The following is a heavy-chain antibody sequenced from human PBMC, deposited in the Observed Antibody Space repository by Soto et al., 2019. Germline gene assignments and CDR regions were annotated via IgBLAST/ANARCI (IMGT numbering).Heavy chain of an antibody. D-gene: IGHD6-13*01. CDR1: GGSFSGYC. J-gene: IGHJ4*02. Sequence: QVQLQQWGAGLLKPSETLSLTCAVCGGSFSGYCWRWLRQPPGKGVEWLGEINHSGSTNYNPSLKSRVTISVDTSKNPFSLKLSSVTAADTAVYYCAREKPYSSSWYHDYWGQGTLVTVSS. CDR3: AREKPYSSSWYHDY. CDR2: INHSGST. V-gene: IGHV4-34*01.